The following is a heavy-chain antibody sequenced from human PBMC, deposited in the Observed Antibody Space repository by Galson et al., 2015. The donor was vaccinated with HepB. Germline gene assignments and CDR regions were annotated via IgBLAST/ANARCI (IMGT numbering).Heavy chain of an antibody. CDR3: AKDFGVTIFGVAHNYFDY. CDR2: ISGGGDNT. CDR1: GFTFSSYA. J-gene: IGHJ4*02. D-gene: IGHD3-3*01. Sequence: RLSCAASGFTFSSYAMSWVRQAPGKGLEWVSAISGGGDNTYYADSVKGRFTISRDNSKNTLFLQMNSLRAEDTAVYYCAKDFGVTIFGVAHNYFDYWGQGTLVTVSS. V-gene: IGHV3-23*01.